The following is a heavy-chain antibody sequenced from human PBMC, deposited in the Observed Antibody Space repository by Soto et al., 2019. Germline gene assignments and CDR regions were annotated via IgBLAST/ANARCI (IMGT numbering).Heavy chain of an antibody. Sequence: SETLSLTCTVSGGSITSDYSCWSWIRQPPGEGLEWIGHIFDSGTTYTNPSLRSQVAISLDTSKNHFSLTLNSVSPDDTAVYYCARLIGNSWLDSWGQGTLVTVSS. V-gene: IGHV4-30-4*01. CDR2: IFDSGTT. CDR1: GGSITSDYSC. J-gene: IGHJ5*01. CDR3: ARLIGNSWLDS.